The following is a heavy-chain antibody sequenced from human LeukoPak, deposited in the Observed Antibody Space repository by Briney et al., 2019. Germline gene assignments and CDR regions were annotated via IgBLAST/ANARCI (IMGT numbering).Heavy chain of an antibody. D-gene: IGHD6-13*01. Sequence: GGSLRLSCAASGFTFSSYAMSWVRQAPGKGLDWVSAISGSGDSTFYADSVKGRFTISRDNSKNTLYLQMNSLRPEDTAVYYCAKNPSGVDIAATEPWGQGTLVTVPS. CDR1: GFTFSSYA. V-gene: IGHV3-23*01. CDR3: AKNPSGVDIAATEP. CDR2: ISGSGDST. J-gene: IGHJ5*02.